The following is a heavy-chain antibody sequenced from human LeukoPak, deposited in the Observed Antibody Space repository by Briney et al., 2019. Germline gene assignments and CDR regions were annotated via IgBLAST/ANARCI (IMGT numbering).Heavy chain of an antibody. D-gene: IGHD2-2*01. J-gene: IGHJ3*02. CDR1: GFTFSSYA. V-gene: IGHV3-23*01. CDR3: AKVSRTIVVVPAAYLPGAFDI. CDR2: ISGSGGST. Sequence: GGSLRLSCAASGFTFSSYAMSWVRQAPGKGLEWVSAISGSGGSTYYADSVKGRFTISRDNSKNTLYLQMNSLRAEDTAVYYCAKVSRTIVVVPAAYLPGAFDIWGQGTMVTVSS.